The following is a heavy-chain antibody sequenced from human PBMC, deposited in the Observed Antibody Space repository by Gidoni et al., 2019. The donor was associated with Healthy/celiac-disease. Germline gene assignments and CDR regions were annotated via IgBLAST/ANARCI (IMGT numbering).Heavy chain of an antibody. CDR1: GGSISSRSYY. D-gene: IGHD2-15*01. Sequence: QLQLQESGPGLVKPSETMSLTCTVAGGSISSRSYYWGWIRQPPGKGLEWMGRISYSGSTSSTPSLKSRVTISVDTPKHQFSLKLSSVTAADTAVYYCARLLYCSGGSCYPYYFDYWGQGTLVTVSS. V-gene: IGHV4-39*01. CDR3: ARLLYCSGGSCYPYYFDY. CDR2: ISYSGST. J-gene: IGHJ4*02.